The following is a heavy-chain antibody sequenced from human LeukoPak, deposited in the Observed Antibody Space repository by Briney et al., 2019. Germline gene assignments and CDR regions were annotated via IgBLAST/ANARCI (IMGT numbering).Heavy chain of an antibody. Sequence: SETLSLTCTVSGGSISSYYWSWIRQPPGKGLEWIGYIYYNGSTKYNPSLKSRVTISVDTSKNQFSLKLSSVTAADTAVYYCATAYGSGTDFYYWGQGTLVTVSS. CDR1: GGSISSYY. V-gene: IGHV4-59*08. J-gene: IGHJ4*02. D-gene: IGHD3-10*01. CDR3: ATAYGSGTDFYY. CDR2: IYYNGST.